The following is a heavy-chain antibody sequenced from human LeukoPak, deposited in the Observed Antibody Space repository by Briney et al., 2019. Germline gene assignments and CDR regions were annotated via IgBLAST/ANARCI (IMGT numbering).Heavy chain of an antibody. J-gene: IGHJ5*02. CDR3: ARLGGPYSSEA. Sequence: PGGSLRLSCAASGFSVSSNYMFWVRQAPGKGLEWVSVIYGGSTTYYADSVKGRFTISRDNSKDTLFLQMNSLRAEDTAVYYCARLGGPYSSEAWGQGTLVTVSS. D-gene: IGHD6-25*01. CDR1: GFSVSSNY. V-gene: IGHV3-66*04. CDR2: IYGGSTT.